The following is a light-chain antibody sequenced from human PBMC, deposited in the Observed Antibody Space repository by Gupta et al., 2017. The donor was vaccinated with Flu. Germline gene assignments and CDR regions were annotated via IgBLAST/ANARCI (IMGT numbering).Light chain of an antibody. CDR1: RGLFFSPTNKNY. J-gene: IGKJ2*01. CDR2: WAS. V-gene: IGKV4-1*01. CDR3: QQYDTFPNT. Sequence: SPGERATINCKSSRGLFFSPTNKNYLAWYQQKSGQPPRLLISWASSRESGVPDRFGGSGSGTDFTLTISSLQAEDVAIYYCQQYDTFPNTFGQGTKLEIK.